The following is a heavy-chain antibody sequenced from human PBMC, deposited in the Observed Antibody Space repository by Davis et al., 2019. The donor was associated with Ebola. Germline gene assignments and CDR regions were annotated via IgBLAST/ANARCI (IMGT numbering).Heavy chain of an antibody. CDR2: IYYSGSP. D-gene: IGHD4/OR15-4a*01. CDR1: GGSISPYY. J-gene: IGHJ4*02. V-gene: IGHV4-59*08. Sequence: MPSETLSLTCTVSGGSISPYYWSWIRQPPGKGLEWIGYIYYSGSPKYNLSLKGRVAISVDTSKNQFSLKLSSVTAADTAVYYCARSYGAAPFDYWGQGTLVTVSS. CDR3: ARSYGAAPFDY.